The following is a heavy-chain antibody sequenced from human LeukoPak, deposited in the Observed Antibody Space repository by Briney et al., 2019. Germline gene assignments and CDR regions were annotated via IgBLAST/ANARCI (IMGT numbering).Heavy chain of an antibody. D-gene: IGHD6-6*01. CDR2: IHYTGTT. CDR1: GASISSDY. J-gene: IGHJ6*03. CDR3: ARDWGVEGRPGYMDV. V-gene: IGHV4-59*01. Sequence: SETLSLTCTVSGASISSDYWSWIRQPPGKGLEWIGYIHYTGTTNYNPSLKSRVTILVDTSKNQVSLKLSSVTAADTAVYFCARDWGVEGRPGYMDVWGKGTTVTVSS.